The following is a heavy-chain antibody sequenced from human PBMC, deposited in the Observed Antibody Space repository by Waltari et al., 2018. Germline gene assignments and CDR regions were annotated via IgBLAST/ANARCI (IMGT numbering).Heavy chain of an antibody. J-gene: IGHJ5*02. CDR1: GDSISSGCYS. Sequence: QLQLQESGSGLVKPSQTLSLTCAVSGDSISSGCYSWSWIRQPPGKGLEWIGYIYYSGNTYYKPSLKSRVTISLDRSKNQFSLRLNSVTAADTAVYYCARRMTTQLIGGFDPWGQGTLVTVSS. CDR2: IYYSGNT. D-gene: IGHD4-4*01. V-gene: IGHV4-30-2*01. CDR3: ARRMTTQLIGGFDP.